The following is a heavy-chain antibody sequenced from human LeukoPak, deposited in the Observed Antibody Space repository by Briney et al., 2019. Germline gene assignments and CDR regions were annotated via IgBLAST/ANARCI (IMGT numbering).Heavy chain of an antibody. J-gene: IGHJ4*02. Sequence: GGSLRLSCAASGFTFSNYAMSWVRQAPGKGREWVAGISGTGGSTHYADSVKGRFTISRDNAKNTVYLQMRTLRVEHTAVYYCAKVVARNIDYYFDYWGQGILVAVSS. CDR3: AKVVARNIDYYFDY. CDR2: ISGTGGST. CDR1: GFTFSNYA. D-gene: IGHD2/OR15-2a*01. V-gene: IGHV3-23*01.